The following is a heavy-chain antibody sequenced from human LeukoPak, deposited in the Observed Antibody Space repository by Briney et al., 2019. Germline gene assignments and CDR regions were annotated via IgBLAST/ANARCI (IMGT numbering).Heavy chain of an antibody. Sequence: GGSLRLSCAASGFTFSSYAMSWVRQAPGKGLEWVSAISGSGGSTYYADSVKGRFTISRDNSKNTLYLQMSSLRAEDTAVYYCAKDRRHCYTCAFDYWGQGTLVTVSS. CDR2: ISGSGGST. J-gene: IGHJ4*02. V-gene: IGHV3-23*01. CDR3: AKDRRHCYTCAFDY. CDR1: GFTFSSYA. D-gene: IGHD2-2*02.